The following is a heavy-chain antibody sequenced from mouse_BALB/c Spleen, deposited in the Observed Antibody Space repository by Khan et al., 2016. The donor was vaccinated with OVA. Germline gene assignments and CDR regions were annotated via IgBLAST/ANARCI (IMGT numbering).Heavy chain of an antibody. Sequence: QVQLQQSGPVLVKPGASVKMSCKASGYTFSDYIINWVRQRTGQGLEWIGQIYPGTNSTYYNEKFKGKPTLTADKSSNTAYMQLRSLTSEDSAVYFWARSGYGSLAYWGQGTTLTVSS. V-gene: IGHV1-77*01. J-gene: IGHJ2*01. D-gene: IGHD1-1*01. CDR2: IYPGTNST. CDR3: ARSGYGSLAY. CDR1: GYTFSDYI.